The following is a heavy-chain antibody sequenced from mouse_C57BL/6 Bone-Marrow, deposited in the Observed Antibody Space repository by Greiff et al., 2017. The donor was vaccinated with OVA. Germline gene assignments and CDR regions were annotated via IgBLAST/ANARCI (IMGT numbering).Heavy chain of an antibody. CDR2: ISNGGGST. CDR1: GFTFSDYY. D-gene: IGHD1-1*01. CDR3: ARFYYGIPYYFDY. V-gene: IGHV5-12*01. J-gene: IGHJ2*01. Sequence: EVHLVESGGGLVQPGGSLKLSCAASGFTFSDYYMYWVRQTPEKRLEWVAYISNGGGSTYYPDTVKGRFTISRDNAKNTLYLQMSRLTSEDTAMYYCARFYYGIPYYFDYWGQGTTLTVSS.